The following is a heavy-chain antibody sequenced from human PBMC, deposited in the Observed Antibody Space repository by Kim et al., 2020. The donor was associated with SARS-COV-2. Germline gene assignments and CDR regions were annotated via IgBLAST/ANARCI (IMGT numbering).Heavy chain of an antibody. D-gene: IGHD3-3*01. V-gene: IGHV3-30*01. J-gene: IGHJ4*02. Sequence: VRGQFTISRDNSKNTLYLRMNSLRAEDTAVYYCARDRGRFLEWLGSFDYWGQGTLVTVSS. CDR3: ARDRGRFLEWLGSFDY.